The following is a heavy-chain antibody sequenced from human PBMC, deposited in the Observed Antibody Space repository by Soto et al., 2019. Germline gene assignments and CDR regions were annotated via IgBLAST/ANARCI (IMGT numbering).Heavy chain of an antibody. D-gene: IGHD6-13*01. Sequence: EVQLVESGGGLVQPGGSLRLSCAASGFTFSNYWMNWVRQAPGKGLEWVSRISIDGSHRDYADSVKGRFTISRDDAQNTLYVQMHSIRVEDTAVYYCTRGASSWNGIDFWGQGTLVTVAS. CDR3: TRGASSWNGIDF. V-gene: IGHV3-74*01. CDR2: ISIDGSHR. J-gene: IGHJ4*02. CDR1: GFTFSNYW.